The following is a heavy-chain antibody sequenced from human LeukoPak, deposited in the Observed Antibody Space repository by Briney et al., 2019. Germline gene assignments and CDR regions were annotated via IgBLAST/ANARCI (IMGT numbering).Heavy chain of an antibody. J-gene: IGHJ6*02. CDR1: GFTFSSYA. Sequence: GGSLRLSCAASGFTFSSYAMHWVRQAPGKGLEWVAVISYDGSNKYYADSVKGRFTISRDNSKNTLYLQMNSLRAEDTAVYYCARDLPDEAFYYYYGMDVWGQGTTVTVSS. V-gene: IGHV3-30*04. D-gene: IGHD5-24*01. CDR2: ISYDGSNK. CDR3: ARDLPDEAFYYYYGMDV.